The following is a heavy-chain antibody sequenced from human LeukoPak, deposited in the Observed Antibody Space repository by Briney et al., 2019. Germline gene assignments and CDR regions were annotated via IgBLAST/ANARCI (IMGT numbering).Heavy chain of an antibody. J-gene: IGHJ6*03. Sequence: GGSLRLSCAASGFTFSSYSMNWVRQAPGKGLEWVSSISSSSSYIYYADSVKGRFTISRDNAKNSLYLQMNSLRAEDTAVYYCAKVVRYYYYMDVWGKGTTVTVSS. V-gene: IGHV3-21*01. CDR1: GFTFSSYS. D-gene: IGHD3-10*01. CDR2: ISSSSSYI. CDR3: AKVVRYYYYMDV.